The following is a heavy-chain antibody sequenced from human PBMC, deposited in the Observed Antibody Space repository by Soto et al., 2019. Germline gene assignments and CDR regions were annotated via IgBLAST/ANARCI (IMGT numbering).Heavy chain of an antibody. CDR2: MNPNSGNT. CDR3: AAIVVYRPSAFAI. Sequence: QVQLVQTGPEVKKPGASAKVSCKASGYTFTSYDINWVRQATGQGLEWMGWMNPNSGNTGYAQKFQGRVTMTRNTSISTAYMELSSLRSEDTAVYYCAAIVVYRPSAFAIWGQGTMVPVSS. J-gene: IGHJ3*02. D-gene: IGHD1-26*01. CDR1: GYTFTSYD. V-gene: IGHV1-8*01.